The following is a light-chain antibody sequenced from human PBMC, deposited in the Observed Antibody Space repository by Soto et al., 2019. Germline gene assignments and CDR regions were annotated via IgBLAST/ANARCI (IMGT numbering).Light chain of an antibody. CDR1: QSVSRY. J-gene: IGKJ5*01. Sequence: EIVLTHSLATLSLAPGERGSLSSTSSQSVSRYLAWYQQKPGQAPRLLIYDASNRATGIPARFSGSGSGTDFTLTISSLEPEDFAVYYCQQRSNWPPITFGQGTRLEIK. CDR2: DAS. CDR3: QQRSNWPPIT. V-gene: IGKV3-11*01.